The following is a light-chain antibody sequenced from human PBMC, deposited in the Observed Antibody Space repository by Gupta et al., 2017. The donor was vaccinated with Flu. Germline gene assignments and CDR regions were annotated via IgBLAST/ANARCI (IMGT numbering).Light chain of an antibody. CDR2: RAT. J-gene: IGKJ1*01. CDR1: QSISSW. CDR3: QQYNTYWT. Sequence: DIQMTQSPSTLSASVGDRVTITCRAIQSISSWLAWHQQKPGKAPKVLIYRATSLERGGTSRFGGSGDGKEFTRTSSRRQHEDCAHYYHQQYNTYWTFGQGTKVEIK. V-gene: IGKV1-5*03.